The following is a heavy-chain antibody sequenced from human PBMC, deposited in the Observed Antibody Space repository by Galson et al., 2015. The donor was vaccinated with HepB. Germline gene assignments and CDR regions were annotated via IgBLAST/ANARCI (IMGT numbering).Heavy chain of an antibody. CDR2: INPSGGST. CDR1: GYTFTSYY. Sequence: SVKVSCKASGYTFTSYYMHWVRQAPGQGLEWMGIINPSGGSTSYAQKLQGRVTMTRDTSTSTVYMELSSLRSEDTAVYYCTRGPFLVPAAMPSYYYYYYGMDVWGQGTTVTVSS. V-gene: IGHV1-46*04. CDR3: TRGPFLVPAAMPSYYYYYYGMDV. J-gene: IGHJ6*02. D-gene: IGHD2-2*01.